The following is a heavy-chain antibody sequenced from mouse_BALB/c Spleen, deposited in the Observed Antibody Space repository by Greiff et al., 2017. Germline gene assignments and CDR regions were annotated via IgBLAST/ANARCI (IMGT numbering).Heavy chain of an antibody. J-gene: IGHJ4*01. CDR1: GFTFSNYW. V-gene: IGHV6-6*02. D-gene: IGHD2-3*01. Sequence: EGKLMESGGGLVQPGGSMKLSCVASGFTFSNYWMNWVRQSPEKGLEWVAEIRLKSNNYATHYAESVKGRFTISRDDSKSSVYLQMNNLRAEDTGIYYCTRVTTLYYYAMDYWGQGTSVTVSS. CDR3: TRVTTLYYYAMDY. CDR2: IRLKSNNYAT.